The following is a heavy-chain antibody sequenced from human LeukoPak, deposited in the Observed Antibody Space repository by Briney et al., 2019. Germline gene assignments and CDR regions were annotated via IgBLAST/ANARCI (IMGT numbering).Heavy chain of an antibody. V-gene: IGHV1-69*04. CDR3: ARSYGSGSPNWFDP. D-gene: IGHD3-10*01. CDR1: GGTFSSYA. CDR2: IIPILGIA. J-gene: IGHJ5*02. Sequence: ASVKVSCKASGGTFSSYAISWVRQAPGQGLEWMGRIIPILGIANYAQKFQGRVTITADKSTSTAYMELSSLRSEDTAVYYCARSYGSGSPNWFDPWGQGTLVTASS.